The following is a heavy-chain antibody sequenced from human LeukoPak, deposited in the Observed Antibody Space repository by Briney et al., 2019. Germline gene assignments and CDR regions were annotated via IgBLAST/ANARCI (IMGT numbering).Heavy chain of an antibody. V-gene: IGHV4-61*02. CDR3: ATIAVAGHFDY. Sequence: SLTPSLTCNVSGGSISSGRYYWSWIRLPAGKGLEWIGRIFTCGSTNYNPSLKSRVTISLDTSKNQFSLKLSSVTAADTAVYYCATIAVAGHFDYWGQGTLVTVSS. D-gene: IGHD6-19*01. CDR2: IFTCGST. CDR1: GGSISSGRYY. J-gene: IGHJ4*02.